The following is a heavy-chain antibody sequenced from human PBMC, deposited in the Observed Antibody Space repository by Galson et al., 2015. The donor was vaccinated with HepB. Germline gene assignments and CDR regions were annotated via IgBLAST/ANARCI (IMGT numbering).Heavy chain of an antibody. D-gene: IGHD6-13*01. CDR1: GFTFSSYG. Sequence: SLRLSCAASGFTFSSYGMHWVRQAPGKGLEWVAVIWYDGSNKYYADSVKGRFTISRDNSKNTLYLQMNSLRAEDTAVYYCARASGTIPTYYMDVWGKGTTVTVSS. CDR2: IWYDGSNK. V-gene: IGHV3-33*01. CDR3: ARASGTIPTYYMDV. J-gene: IGHJ6*03.